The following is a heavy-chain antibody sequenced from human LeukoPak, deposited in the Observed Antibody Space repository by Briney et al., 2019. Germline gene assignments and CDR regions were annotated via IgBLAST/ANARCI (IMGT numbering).Heavy chain of an antibody. Sequence: SETLSFTCTVSGGSISSYYWSWIRQPPGKGLEWIGYIYYSGSTNYNPSLKSRVTISVDTSKNQFSLKLSSVTAADTAVYYCARGATNWFDPWGQGTLVTVSS. CDR3: ARGATNWFDP. V-gene: IGHV4-59*08. CDR1: GGSISSYY. CDR2: IYYSGST. J-gene: IGHJ5*02.